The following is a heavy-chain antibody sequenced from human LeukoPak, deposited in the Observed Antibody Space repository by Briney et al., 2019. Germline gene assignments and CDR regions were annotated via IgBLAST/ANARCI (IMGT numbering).Heavy chain of an antibody. CDR1: GGSISSYY. CDR2: IYYSGST. J-gene: IGHJ6*02. V-gene: IGHV4-59*01. Sequence: PSETLSLTCTVSGGSISSYYWSWIRQPPGKGLEWIGYIYYSGSTNYNPSLKSRVTISVDTSKNQFSLKLSSVTAADTAVYYCARGRSSSWYSYYYYGMDVWGQGTTVTVSS. D-gene: IGHD6-13*01. CDR3: ARGRSSSWYSYYYYGMDV.